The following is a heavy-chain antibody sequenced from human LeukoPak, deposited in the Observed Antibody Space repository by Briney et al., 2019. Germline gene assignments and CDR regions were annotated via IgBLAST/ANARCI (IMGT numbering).Heavy chain of an antibody. CDR3: ARDQGIAAVYYFDY. D-gene: IGHD6-13*01. V-gene: IGHV3-48*02. CDR2: ISSSSSTI. CDR1: GFTFSSYA. Sequence: GGSLRLSCAASGFTFSSYAMNWVRQAPGKGLEWGSYISSSSSTIYYADSVKGRFTISRDNAKNSLYLQMNNLRDEDTAVYYCARDQGIAAVYYFDYWGQGTLVTVSS. J-gene: IGHJ4*02.